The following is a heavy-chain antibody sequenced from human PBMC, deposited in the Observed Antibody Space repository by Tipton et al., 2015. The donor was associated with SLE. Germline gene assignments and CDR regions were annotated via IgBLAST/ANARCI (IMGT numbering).Heavy chain of an antibody. CDR3: ARDPRGYSSSWSFEY. CDR1: GDSISSGNYY. D-gene: IGHD6-13*01. V-gene: IGHV4-30-4*01. J-gene: IGHJ4*02. CDR2: IYYSGST. Sequence: TLSLTCTVSGDSISSGNYYWSWIRQPPGKGLEWIGYIYYSGSTYYNPSLKSRLTISRDTSKNQFSLKLSSVTAADTAVYYCARDPRGYSSSWSFEYWGQGTLVTVSS.